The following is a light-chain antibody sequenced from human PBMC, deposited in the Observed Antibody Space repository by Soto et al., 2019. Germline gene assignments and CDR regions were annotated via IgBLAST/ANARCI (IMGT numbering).Light chain of an antibody. CDR2: GAS. CDR3: QHFGGTTFT. V-gene: IGKV3-20*01. Sequence: EIVLTQSPGTLSLSPGEGATLSCRASQSVSSSYRAWYQQRPGQTPSLLIYGASTRATGIPDRFSGSGSGTHFTLTISRLEPGDFAVYYCQHFGGTTFTFGQGTRLEIK. CDR1: QSVSSSY. J-gene: IGKJ5*01.